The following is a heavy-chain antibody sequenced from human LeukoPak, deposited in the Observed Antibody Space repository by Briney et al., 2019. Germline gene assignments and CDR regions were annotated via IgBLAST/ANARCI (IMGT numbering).Heavy chain of an antibody. D-gene: IGHD2-8*02. J-gene: IGHJ1*01. V-gene: IGHV5-51*01. Sequence: GESLEISCQGSGDTFTKSWIGWARLMPGKGLEWVGLINPADSHTRLSPSLQGQVAMSADKSISTAYLHLISLKASDTAIYFCARLHFGAGGNWGQGTLLTVSS. CDR2: INPADSHT. CDR3: ARLHFGAGGN. CDR1: GDTFTKSW.